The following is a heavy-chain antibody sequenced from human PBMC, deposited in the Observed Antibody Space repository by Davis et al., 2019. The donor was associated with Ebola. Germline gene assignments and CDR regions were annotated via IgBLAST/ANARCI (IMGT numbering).Heavy chain of an antibody. J-gene: IGHJ6*02. D-gene: IGHD2-15*01. V-gene: IGHV4-59*01. CDR3: ARVNENCSGGSCYSFGMDV. CDR1: GGSISSYY. Sequence: SETLSLTCTVSGGSISSYYWSWIRQPPGKGLEWIGYIYYSGSTNYNPSLKSRVTISVDTSKNQFSLKLSSVTAADTAVYYCARVNENCSGGSCYSFGMDVWDQGTTVTVSS. CDR2: IYYSGST.